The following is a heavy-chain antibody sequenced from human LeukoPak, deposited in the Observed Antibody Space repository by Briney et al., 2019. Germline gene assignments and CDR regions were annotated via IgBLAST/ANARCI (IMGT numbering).Heavy chain of an antibody. J-gene: IGHJ4*02. D-gene: IGHD6-19*01. CDR2: ISWNSGSI. V-gene: IGHV3-9*01. CDR3: AKDIEYSSGWYGGSFDY. Sequence: GGSLRLSCAASGFTFDDYAMHWVRQAPGKGLEWVPGISWNSGSIGYADSVKGRFTISRDNAKSSLYLQMNSLRAEDTALYYCAKDIEYSSGWYGGSFDYWGQGTLVTVSS. CDR1: GFTFDDYA.